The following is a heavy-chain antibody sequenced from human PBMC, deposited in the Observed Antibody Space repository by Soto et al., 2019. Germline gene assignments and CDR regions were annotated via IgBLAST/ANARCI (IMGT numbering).Heavy chain of an antibody. J-gene: IGHJ3*02. CDR3: AGVGTTGVREDAFDI. D-gene: IGHD1-1*01. Sequence: PGGSLRLSCAASGFTFSDYYMSWIRQAPGKGLEWVSYISSSSSYTNYADSVKGRFTISRDNAKNSLYLQMNSLRAEDTAVYYSAGVGTTGVREDAFDIWGQGTMVTVSS. CDR2: ISSSSSYT. CDR1: GFTFSDYY. V-gene: IGHV3-11*05.